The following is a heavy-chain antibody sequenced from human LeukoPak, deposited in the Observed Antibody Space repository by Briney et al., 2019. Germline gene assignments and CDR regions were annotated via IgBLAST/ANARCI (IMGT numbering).Heavy chain of an antibody. CDR2: INAGNGNT. Sequence: RASVKVSCKASGYTFTSYAMHWVRQAPGQRLEWMGWINAGNGNTKYSQKFQGRVTITRDTSASTAYMELSSLRSEDTAVYYCARGAGWSDTPFDYWGQGTLVTVSS. J-gene: IGHJ4*02. V-gene: IGHV1-3*01. CDR1: GYTFTSYA. D-gene: IGHD6-19*01. CDR3: ARGAGWSDTPFDY.